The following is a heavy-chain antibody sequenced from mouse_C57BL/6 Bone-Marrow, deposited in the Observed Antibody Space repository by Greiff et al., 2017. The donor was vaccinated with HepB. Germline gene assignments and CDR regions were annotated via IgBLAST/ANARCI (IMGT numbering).Heavy chain of an antibody. J-gene: IGHJ4*01. V-gene: IGHV1-81*01. CDR1: GYTFTSYG. CDR3: ARERLKGNAMDY. Sequence: QVQLKQSGAELARPGASVKLSCKASGYTFTSYGISWVKQRTGQGLEWIGEIYPRSGNTYYNEKFKGKATLTADKSYSTAYMELRSLTSEDSAVYFCARERLKGNAMDYWGQGTSVTVSS. CDR2: IYPRSGNT.